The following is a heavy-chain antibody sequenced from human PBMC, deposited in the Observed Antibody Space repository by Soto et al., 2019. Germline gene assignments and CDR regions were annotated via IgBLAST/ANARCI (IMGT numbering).Heavy chain of an antibody. CDR2: ISGSGGST. V-gene: IGHV3-23*01. Sequence: EVQLLESGGGLVQPGGSLRLSCAASGFTFSSYAMSWVRQAPGKGLEWVSAISGSGGSTYYADSVKGRFTISRDNSKNTLYLQMNSLRAEDTAVYYCAKAVADVGYSYGPLVCWGQGTLVTVSS. CDR3: AKAVADVGYSYGPLVC. CDR1: GFTFSSYA. D-gene: IGHD5-18*01. J-gene: IGHJ4*02.